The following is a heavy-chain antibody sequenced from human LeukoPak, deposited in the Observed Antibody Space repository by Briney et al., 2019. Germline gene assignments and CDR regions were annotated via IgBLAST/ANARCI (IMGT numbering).Heavy chain of an antibody. J-gene: IGHJ4*02. CDR3: ARRHSSGWSPLSYFDY. CDR2: IYYSGST. CDR1: GGSISSSNYY. Sequence: SETLSLTCTVSGGSISSSNYYWGWLRQPPGKGLVWIGTIYYSGSTYYNPSLKGRVTISIDTSKNKFSLKLNSVTAADTAVYYCARRHSSGWSPLSYFDYWGQGTLVTVSS. D-gene: IGHD6-19*01. V-gene: IGHV4-39*01.